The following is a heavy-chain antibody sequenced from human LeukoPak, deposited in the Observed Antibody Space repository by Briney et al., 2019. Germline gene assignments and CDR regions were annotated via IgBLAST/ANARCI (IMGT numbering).Heavy chain of an antibody. CDR2: IIPIFGTA. Sequence: ASVKVSCKASGGTFSSYAISWVRQAPGQGLEWMGGIIPIFGTANYAQKFQGRVTMTRDTSTSTVYMELSSLRSEDTAVYYCARVPAASSWYDYWGQGTLVTVSS. D-gene: IGHD6-13*01. V-gene: IGHV1-69*05. CDR3: ARVPAASSWYDY. CDR1: GGTFSSYA. J-gene: IGHJ4*02.